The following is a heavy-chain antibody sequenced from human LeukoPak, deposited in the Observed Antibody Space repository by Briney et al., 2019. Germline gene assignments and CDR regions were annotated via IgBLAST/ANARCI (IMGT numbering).Heavy chain of an antibody. CDR2: IKSKTDGGTT. Sequence: GGSLRLSCAASGFTFSNAWMSWVRQAPGEGLEWVGRIKSKTDGGTTDYAAPVKGRFTISRDDSKNTLYLQMNSLKTEDTAVYYCPTDEVVPAARGDCFDPWGQGPRVTVS. J-gene: IGHJ5*02. CDR1: GFTFSNAW. CDR3: PTDEVVPAARGDCFDP. V-gene: IGHV3-15*01. D-gene: IGHD2-2*01.